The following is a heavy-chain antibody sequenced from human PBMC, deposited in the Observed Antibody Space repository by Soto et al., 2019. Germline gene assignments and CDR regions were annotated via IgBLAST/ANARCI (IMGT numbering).Heavy chain of an antibody. V-gene: IGHV2-5*02. D-gene: IGHD6-19*01. J-gene: IGHJ4*02. CDR1: GFSLSTSGVG. CDR2: IYWDDDK. CDR3: AQWLVNFDY. Sequence: QITLKESGPTLVKPTQTLTLTCTFSGFSLSTSGVGVGWIRQPPGKALEWFALIYWDDDKRYSPSLHSRLTITKDTSKNEVVLTMTNMDPVDTATYYCAQWLVNFDYWGQGTLVTVSS.